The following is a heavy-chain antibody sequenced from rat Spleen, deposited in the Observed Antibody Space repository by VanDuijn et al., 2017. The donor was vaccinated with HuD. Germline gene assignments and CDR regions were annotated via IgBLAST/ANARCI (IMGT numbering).Heavy chain of an antibody. V-gene: IGHV5-25*01. D-gene: IGHD4-3*01. CDR2: IVDDGSNT. CDR3: AKDPWDSGANWFAY. Sequence: EVQLVESGGGLVQPGRSMKLSCAASGLSFSNYDMAWVRQAPTKGLEWVAAIVDDGSNTFYRDSVKGRFTISRDNAKSTLYLQMDSLRSEDTATYYCAKDPWDSGANWFAYWGQGTLVTVSS. CDR1: GLSFSNYD. J-gene: IGHJ3*01.